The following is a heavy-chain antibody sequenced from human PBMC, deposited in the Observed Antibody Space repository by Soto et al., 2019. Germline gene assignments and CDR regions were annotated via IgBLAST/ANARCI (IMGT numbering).Heavy chain of an antibody. Sequence: GGSLRLSCAASGFTFSSYAMSWVRQAPGKGLEWVSAISGSGGSTYYADSVKGRFTISRDNSKNTLYLQMNSLRAEDTAVYYCAKEGDIVVVVAATFDYWGQGTLVTVSS. CDR1: GFTFSSYA. CDR3: AKEGDIVVVVAATFDY. V-gene: IGHV3-23*01. D-gene: IGHD2-15*01. J-gene: IGHJ4*02. CDR2: ISGSGGST.